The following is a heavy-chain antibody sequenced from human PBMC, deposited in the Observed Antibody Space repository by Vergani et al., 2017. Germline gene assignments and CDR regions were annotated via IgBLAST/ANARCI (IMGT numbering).Heavy chain of an antibody. V-gene: IGHV3-7*01. D-gene: IGHD3-9*01. Sequence: EVQLVESGGGLVQPGGSLRLSCAASGFSLSRFWMSWVRQAPEKGLEWVAHISPDGSATSYVDSVKGRFTISRDNTKNTLYLQMNSLRVEDTGVYYCARARCIETCYMSNWLDSWGQGTLVTVSS. CDR2: ISPDGSAT. CDR1: GFSLSRFW. J-gene: IGHJ5*01. CDR3: ARARCIETCYMSNWLDS.